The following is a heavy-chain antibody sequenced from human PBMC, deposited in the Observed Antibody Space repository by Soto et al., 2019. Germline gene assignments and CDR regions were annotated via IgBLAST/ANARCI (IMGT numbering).Heavy chain of an antibody. Sequence: SETLSLTCTVSGNSIATGAYYWSWIRHHPGNGLEWIGYISYIGTTYYNPSLKSRFTISLDMSQNQFSLILTAVTAADTAVYYCARVGRSPTPLGAFDMWGQGTLVTV. CDR1: GNSIATGAYY. CDR2: ISYIGTT. V-gene: IGHV4-31*03. CDR3: ARVGRSPTPLGAFDM. D-gene: IGHD2-15*01. J-gene: IGHJ3*02.